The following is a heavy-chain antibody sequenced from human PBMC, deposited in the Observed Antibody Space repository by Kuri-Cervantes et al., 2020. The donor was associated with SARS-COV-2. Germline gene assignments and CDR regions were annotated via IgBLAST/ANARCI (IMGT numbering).Heavy chain of an antibody. CDR1: GFTVSSNY. CDR3: ARDLGPSGFDY. Sequence: GESLKISCAASGFTVSSNYMSRVRQAPGKGLEWVSVIYSGCSTYYADSVKGRFTISRDNSKNTLYLQMNSLRAEDTAVYYLARDLGPSGFDYWGQGTLVTVSS. D-gene: IGHD3-10*01. CDR2: IYSGCST. V-gene: IGHV3-66*02. J-gene: IGHJ4*02.